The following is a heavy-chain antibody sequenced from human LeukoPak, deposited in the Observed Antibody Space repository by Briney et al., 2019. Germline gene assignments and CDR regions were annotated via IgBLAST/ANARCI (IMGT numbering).Heavy chain of an antibody. V-gene: IGHV3-11*01. J-gene: IGHJ6*02. CDR2: ISSSGSTI. CDR1: GFTFSDYY. Sequence: GGSLRLSCAASGFTFSDYYMSWIRQAPGKGLEWVSYISSSGSTIYYADSVKGRFTISRDNAKNSLYLQMNSLRAEDTAVCYCARVSDYGDYPPDAGMDVWGQGTTVTVSS. CDR3: ARVSDYGDYPPDAGMDV. D-gene: IGHD4-17*01.